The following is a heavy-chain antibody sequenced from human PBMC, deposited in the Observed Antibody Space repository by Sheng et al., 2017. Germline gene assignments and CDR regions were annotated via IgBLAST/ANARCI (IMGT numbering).Heavy chain of an antibody. Sequence: QVQLEESGGGLVKPGGSLRLSCAASGFTFSDYHMSWIRQAPGKGLEWISYISSSVTTIYYADSVKGRFTISRDNAENSLYLQMNSLRVEDTAVYYCARGPAFFGDYDYWGQGTLVTVSS. D-gene: IGHD4-17*01. J-gene: IGHJ4*02. V-gene: IGHV3-11*04. CDR3: ARGPAFFGDYDY. CDR2: ISSSVTTI. CDR1: GFTFSDYH.